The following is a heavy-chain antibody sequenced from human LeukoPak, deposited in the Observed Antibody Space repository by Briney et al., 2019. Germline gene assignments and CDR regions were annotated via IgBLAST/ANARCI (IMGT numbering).Heavy chain of an antibody. Sequence: ASVKVSCKASGGTFSSYAISWVRQAPGQGLEWMGGIIHIFGTANYAQKFQGRVTITADESTSTAYMELSSLRSEDTAVYYCARDRVTIFGVVSHWFDPWGQGTLVTVSS. J-gene: IGHJ5*02. V-gene: IGHV1-69*13. CDR3: ARDRVTIFGVVSHWFDP. D-gene: IGHD3-3*01. CDR2: IIHIFGTA. CDR1: GGTFSSYA.